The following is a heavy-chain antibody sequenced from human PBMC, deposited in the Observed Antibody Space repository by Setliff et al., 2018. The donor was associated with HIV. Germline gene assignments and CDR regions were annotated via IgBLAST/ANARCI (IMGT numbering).Heavy chain of an antibody. D-gene: IGHD1-20*01. CDR3: TRVVKGYNWNYFDY. CDR2: INLIGRT. Sequence: PSETLSLTCAVYGGSFSGYYWNWIRQPPGKGLEWVGEINLIGRTNYNPSLKSRVTISLDTSKNQFSLKLSSVTAADTAVYYCTRVVKGYNWNYFDYWGQGTLVTVSS. J-gene: IGHJ4*02. CDR1: GGSFSGYY. V-gene: IGHV4-34*01.